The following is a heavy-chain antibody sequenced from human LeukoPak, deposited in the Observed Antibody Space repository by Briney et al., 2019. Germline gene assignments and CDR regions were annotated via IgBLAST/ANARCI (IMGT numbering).Heavy chain of an antibody. CDR1: GFTFSDYY. J-gene: IGHJ4*02. D-gene: IGHD5-12*01. Sequence: GGSLRLSCAASGFTFSDYYMSWIRQPPGKGLEWVSYISGSTTYTNYADSVRGRFTISRDNSKNSLYLQMNSLRAEDTALYYCAKGRGYSGYDFFDYWGQGTLVTVSS. V-gene: IGHV3-11*05. CDR3: AKGRGYSGYDFFDY. CDR2: ISGSTTYT.